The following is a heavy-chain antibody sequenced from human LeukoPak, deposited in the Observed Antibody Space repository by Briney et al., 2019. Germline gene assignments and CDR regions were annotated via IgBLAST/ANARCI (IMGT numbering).Heavy chain of an antibody. CDR1: GGSISNGHW. CDR3: ARIGEQWLPRGYFDY. V-gene: IGHV4-4*02. CDR2: IYHTGIT. Sequence: SETLSLTCGVSGGSISNGHWWSWVRQPPGKGLEWIGEIYHTGITNYNPSLKSRVTISVDNSRNQFSLNLSSVTAADTGVYYCARIGEQWLPRGYFDYWGQGTLVTVSS. J-gene: IGHJ4*02. D-gene: IGHD6-19*01.